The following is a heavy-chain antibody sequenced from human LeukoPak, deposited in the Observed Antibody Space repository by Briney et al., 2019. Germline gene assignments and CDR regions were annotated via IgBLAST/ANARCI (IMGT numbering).Heavy chain of an antibody. J-gene: IGHJ4*02. CDR3: ARVDTVMAYYFDL. D-gene: IGHD5-18*01. CDR1: GFTVSTNC. V-gene: IGHV3-53*04. CDR2: IYSGGTT. Sequence: GGSLRLSRAASGFTVSTNCMTWVGQAPGKGLEWVSTIYSGGTTYYADSVMGRFTISRHNSRNTLYLQMNSLRAEDTAVYYCARVDTVMAYYFDLWGQGTLVTVSS.